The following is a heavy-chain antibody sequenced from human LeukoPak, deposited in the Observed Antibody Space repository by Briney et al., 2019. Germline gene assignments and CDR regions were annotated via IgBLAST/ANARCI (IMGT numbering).Heavy chain of an antibody. CDR3: ARDLGGLAGTRGDFDY. CDR2: INPNSGGT. V-gene: IGHV1-2*02. CDR1: GYTFTGYY. Sequence: ASVKVSCKASGYTFTGYYMHWVRQAPGQGLEWMGWINPNSGGTNYAQKLQGRVTMTTDTSTSTAYMELRSLRSDDTAVYYCARDLGGLAGTRGDFDYWGQGTLVTVSS. J-gene: IGHJ4*02. D-gene: IGHD1-7*01.